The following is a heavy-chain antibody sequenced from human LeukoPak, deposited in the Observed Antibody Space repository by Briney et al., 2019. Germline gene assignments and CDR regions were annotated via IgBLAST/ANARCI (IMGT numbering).Heavy chain of an antibody. CDR2: INHSGST. D-gene: IGHD6-25*01. CDR1: GGSFSGYY. J-gene: IGHJ4*02. V-gene: IGHV4-34*01. Sequence: PSVTLSLTCAVYGGSFSGYYWSWIRQPPGKGLEWIGEINHSGSTNYNPSLKSRVTISVDTSKNQFSLNLSSVTAADTAVYYCARPAGYPGLNYFDYWGRGTLVTVSS. CDR3: ARPAGYPGLNYFDY.